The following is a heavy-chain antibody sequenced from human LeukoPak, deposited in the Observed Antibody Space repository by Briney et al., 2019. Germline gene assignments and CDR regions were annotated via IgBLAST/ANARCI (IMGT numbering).Heavy chain of an antibody. D-gene: IGHD6-13*01. CDR1: GGSTSSGGYS. J-gene: IGHJ4*02. V-gene: IGHV4-30-2*01. CDR3: ARGWRIAAAGTGGYFDC. Sequence: SQTLSLTCAVSGGSTSSGGYSWSWIRQPPGKGLEWIGYIYHSGSTYYNPSLKSRVTISVDRSKNQFSLKLSSVTAADTAVYYCARGWRIAAAGTGGYFDCWGQGTLVTVSS. CDR2: IYHSGST.